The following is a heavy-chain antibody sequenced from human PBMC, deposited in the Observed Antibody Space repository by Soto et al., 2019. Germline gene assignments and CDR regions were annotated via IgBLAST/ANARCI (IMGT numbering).Heavy chain of an antibody. CDR1: GGTSSSYA. D-gene: IGHD5-12*01. J-gene: IGHJ5*02. V-gene: IGHV1-69*13. Sequence: SVKVSCKASGGTSSSYAISWVRQAPGQGLEWMGGIIPIFGTANYAQKFQGRVTITADEFTSTAYMELSSLRSEDTAVYYCAREVEMATIPWFDPWGQGTLVTVSS. CDR2: IIPIFGTA. CDR3: AREVEMATIPWFDP.